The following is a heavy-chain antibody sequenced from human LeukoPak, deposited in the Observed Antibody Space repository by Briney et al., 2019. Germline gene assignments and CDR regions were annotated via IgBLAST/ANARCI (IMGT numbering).Heavy chain of an antibody. V-gene: IGHV4-4*02. D-gene: IGHD2-2*01. J-gene: IGHJ4*02. CDR3: ASTERCSTTCPLDY. Sequence: PSETLSLTCDVSGGSVTSTNWWTWVRPPPGKGLEWIGEVHLDGRTNYNPSLKSRLIMSVDLPENHISLKLNSVTAADTAVYYCASTERCSTTCPLDYWGQGTLVTVSS. CDR1: GGSVTSTNW. CDR2: VHLDGRT.